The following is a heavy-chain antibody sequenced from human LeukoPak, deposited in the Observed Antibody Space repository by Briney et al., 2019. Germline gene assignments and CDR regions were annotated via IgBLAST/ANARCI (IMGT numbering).Heavy chain of an antibody. CDR2: ISGSGGST. CDR1: GFTFSSYA. Sequence: GGSLRLSCAASGFTFSSYAMSWVRQAPGKGLEWVSAISGSGGSTYYAASVKGRFTISRDNSKNTLYLQMNSLRAEDTAVYYCAPAPQYQLLYEGHYFDYWGQGTLVTVSS. D-gene: IGHD2-2*02. J-gene: IGHJ4*02. CDR3: APAPQYQLLYEGHYFDY. V-gene: IGHV3-23*01.